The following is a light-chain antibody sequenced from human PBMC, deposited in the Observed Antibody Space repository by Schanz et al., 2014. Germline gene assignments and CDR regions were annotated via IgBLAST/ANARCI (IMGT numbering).Light chain of an antibody. CDR1: SSNIGSNV. CDR3: AAWDNSLHAWV. J-gene: IGLJ3*02. CDR2: SDN. Sequence: QSVLTQPPSASGTPGQRVTISCSGSSSNIGSNVVNWFRQLPGTAPKLLIYSDNQRPSGVPDRFSGSKSGSSASLAINGLQSEEEADYYCAAWDNSLHAWVFGGGTKLTVL. V-gene: IGLV1-44*01.